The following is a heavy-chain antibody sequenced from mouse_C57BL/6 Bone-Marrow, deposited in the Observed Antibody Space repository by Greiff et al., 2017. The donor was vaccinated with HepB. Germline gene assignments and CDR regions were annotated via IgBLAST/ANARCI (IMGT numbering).Heavy chain of an antibody. V-gene: IGHV1-81*01. Sequence: VQLQQSGAELARPGASVKLSCKASGYTFTSYGISWVKQRTGQGLEWIGEIYPRSGNTYYNEKFKGKATLTADKSSSTAYMELRSLTSEDSAVYFCAREDYDVFAYWGQGTLVTVSA. J-gene: IGHJ3*01. CDR3: AREDYDVFAY. CDR1: GYTFTSYG. D-gene: IGHD2-4*01. CDR2: IYPRSGNT.